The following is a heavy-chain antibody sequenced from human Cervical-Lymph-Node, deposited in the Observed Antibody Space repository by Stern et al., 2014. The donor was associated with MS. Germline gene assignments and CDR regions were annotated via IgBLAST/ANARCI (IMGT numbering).Heavy chain of an antibody. CDR1: GFTFDDYA. CDR2: ISWNSGNI. V-gene: IGHV3-9*01. D-gene: IGHD2-15*01. Sequence: EVQLVESGGGLVQPGRSLSLSCAASGFTFDDYAMHWGRQPPGTGLDWGSGISWNSGNIGYADPVKGRFITFRCNAKNSLYLQMNSLRAEDTALYYCAKDINLRGTYYFDYWGQGTLVTVSS. CDR3: AKDINLRGTYYFDY. J-gene: IGHJ4*02.